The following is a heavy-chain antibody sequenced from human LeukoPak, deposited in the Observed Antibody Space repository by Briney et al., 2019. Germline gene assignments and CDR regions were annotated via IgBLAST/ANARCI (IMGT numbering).Heavy chain of an antibody. CDR3: ARRYCSGGTCYYFDY. D-gene: IGHD2-15*01. J-gene: IGHJ4*02. V-gene: IGHV5-51*01. CDR1: GYSFSSHG. Sequence: GGSLKISCEASGYSFSSHGIVWVRQMPGKGLEWMGIINPADSVTIYSPSFQGQVAISADKSITTAYLQWSSLKASHTAMYYCARRYCSGGTCYYFDYWGQGALVTVSS. CDR2: INPADSVT.